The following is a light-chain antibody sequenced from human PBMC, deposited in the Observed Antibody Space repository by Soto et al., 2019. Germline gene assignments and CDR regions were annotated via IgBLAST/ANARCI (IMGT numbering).Light chain of an antibody. J-gene: IGLJ2*01. Sequence: QSVLTQPPSVSAAPRQRVTISCSGSNSNIGKNAVSWYQQLPGKAPKLVIYYDDLVPSGVSDRFSGSKSGSSASLAISGLQSEDEADYYCAAWDDSLNDVVFGGGTKVTVL. CDR2: YDD. CDR3: AAWDDSLNDVV. CDR1: NSNIGKNA. V-gene: IGLV1-36*01.